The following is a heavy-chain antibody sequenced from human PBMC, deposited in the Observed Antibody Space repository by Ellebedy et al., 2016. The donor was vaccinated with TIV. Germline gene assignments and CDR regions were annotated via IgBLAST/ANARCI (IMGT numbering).Heavy chain of an antibody. J-gene: IGHJ6*02. D-gene: IGHD6-13*01. CDR2: LNPSTGGT. Sequence: ASVKVSCKASGYTFTTYYIHWVRQAPGQGLEWVGTLNPSTGGTSYAQKFQGRVTMTEDTSTDTAYMELSSLRSEDTAVYYCATRTRYSSSLPYYYYGMDVWGQGTTVTVS. CDR1: GYTFTTYY. V-gene: IGHV1-46*01. CDR3: ATRTRYSSSLPYYYYGMDV.